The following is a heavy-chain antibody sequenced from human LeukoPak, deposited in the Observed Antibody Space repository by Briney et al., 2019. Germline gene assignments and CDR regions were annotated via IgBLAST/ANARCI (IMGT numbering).Heavy chain of an antibody. D-gene: IGHD5-12*01. Sequence: AAVTLSCKCAAYTFTHNNIHWLRQPQAPGQGRKGLTDANSGGTKYAQTFQGRATMTRDTSISTAYMEMSRLGYDDTAVYYCARGWGYDYRGNNWFDPWGEGTPVTASS. CDR1: AYTFTHNN. CDR2: TDANSGGT. J-gene: IGHJ5*02. CDR3: ARGWGYDYRGNNWFDP. V-gene: IGHV1-2*02.